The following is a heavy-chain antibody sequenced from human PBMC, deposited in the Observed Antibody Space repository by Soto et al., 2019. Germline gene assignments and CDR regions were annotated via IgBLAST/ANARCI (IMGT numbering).Heavy chain of an antibody. V-gene: IGHV4-59*01. CDR1: GGSISSYY. CDR2: IYYSGST. CDR3: ASHYRRRGWEWATEPLFDY. D-gene: IGHD6-19*01. Sequence: SETLSLTCTVSGGSISSYYWSWIRQPPGKGLEWIGHIYYSGSTNYNPSLKSRVTISVDTSKNQFSLKLSSVTAADTAVYYCASHYRRRGWEWATEPLFDYWGQGTLVTVSS. J-gene: IGHJ4*02.